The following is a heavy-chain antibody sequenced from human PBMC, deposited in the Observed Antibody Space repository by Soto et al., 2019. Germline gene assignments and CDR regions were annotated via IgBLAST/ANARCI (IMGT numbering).Heavy chain of an antibody. CDR2: IYYSGST. CDR3: DSGTNYYERSRYYYATYYFDY. CDR1: GGSISSYY. J-gene: IGHJ4*02. V-gene: IGHV4-59*01. Sequence: SETLSLTCTVSGGSISSYYWSWIRQPPGKGLEWIGYIYYSGSTNYNPSLKSRVTISVDTSKNQFSLKLSSVTAADTAVSYCDSGTNYYERSRYYYATYYFDYCGQXTLVTV. D-gene: IGHD3-22*01.